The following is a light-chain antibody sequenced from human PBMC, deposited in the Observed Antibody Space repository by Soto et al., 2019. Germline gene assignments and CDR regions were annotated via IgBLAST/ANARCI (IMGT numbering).Light chain of an antibody. CDR3: QQLNSYPQIT. V-gene: IGKV1D-12*01. J-gene: IGKJ5*01. CDR1: QSISSW. CDR2: AAS. Sequence: DIQMTQSPSSVSASIGDRVTITCRASQSISSWLAWYQQNPGKAPKLLIYAASNLQSGVPSRFSGSGSGTDFTLTISGLQPEDFATYYCQQLNSYPQITFGQGTRLEIK.